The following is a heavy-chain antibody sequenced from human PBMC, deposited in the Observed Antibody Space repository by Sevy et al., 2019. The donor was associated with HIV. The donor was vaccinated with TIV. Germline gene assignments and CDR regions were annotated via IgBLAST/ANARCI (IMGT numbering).Heavy chain of an antibody. CDR2: MNQDGRDK. D-gene: IGHD2-2*01. V-gene: IGHV3-7*01. J-gene: IGHJ4*02. CDR1: GFNYPNSW. Sequence: QLGGSLRLSCAASGFNYPNSWMSWVRQAPGRGLEWVANMNQDGRDKYFVDSGKGRFSISRGNAKNSLFLEMTSLRAEETAMFYCARGDGRTIDYWGQGTAVTVSS. CDR3: ARGDGRTIDY.